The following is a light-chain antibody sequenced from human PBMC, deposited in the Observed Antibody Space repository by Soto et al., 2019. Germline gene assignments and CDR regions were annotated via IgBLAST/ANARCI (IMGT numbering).Light chain of an antibody. CDR2: GAS. CDR3: LQDHNYFWT. CDR1: QDVRNY. Sequence: AVHMTQSPSSLSASVGYRFTITCRASQDVRNYVGWYQQKPGKAPKLLIYGASSLQSGVPSRFRGSGSGTDFTLTISSLQPEDSETYYCLQDHNYFWTFGQGTKVDIK. J-gene: IGKJ1*01. V-gene: IGKV1-6*01.